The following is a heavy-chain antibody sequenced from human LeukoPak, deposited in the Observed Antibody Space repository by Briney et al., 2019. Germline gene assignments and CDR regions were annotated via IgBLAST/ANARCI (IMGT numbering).Heavy chain of an antibody. V-gene: IGHV4-4*07. CDR1: GGSISSYY. Sequence: PSGTLSLTCTVSGGSISSYYWSWIRQPPGKGLEWIGRMYISGSTDHNPPLKSRVTMSLDTSKNQFSLKLTSVTAADTAVYYCARDRGGAAAGNWFDSWGQGTLVIVSS. CDR2: MYISGST. D-gene: IGHD6-13*01. J-gene: IGHJ5*01. CDR3: ARDRGGAAAGNWFDS.